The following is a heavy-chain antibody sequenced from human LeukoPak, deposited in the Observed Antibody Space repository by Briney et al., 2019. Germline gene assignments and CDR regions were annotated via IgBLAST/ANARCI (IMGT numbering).Heavy chain of an antibody. CDR1: GGSISSGDYY. V-gene: IGHV4-30-4*01. J-gene: IGHJ4*02. CDR2: IYYSGST. D-gene: IGHD3-22*01. CDR3: ASLHYYDSSGYYN. Sequence: SQTLSLTCTVFGGSISSGDYYWSWIRQPPGKGLEWIGYIYYSGSTYYNPSLKSRVTISVDTSKNQFSLKLSSVTAADTAVYYCASLHYYDSSGYYNWGQGTLVTVSS.